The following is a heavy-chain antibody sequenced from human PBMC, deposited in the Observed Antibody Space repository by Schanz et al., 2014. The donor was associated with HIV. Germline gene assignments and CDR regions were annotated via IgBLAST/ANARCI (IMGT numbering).Heavy chain of an antibody. CDR2: IWETGKIK. Sequence: QVQLVESGGGVVQPGRSLRLSCAASGFTFRKSGMQWVRQAPGKGLEWVAVIWETGKIKNYAEAVRGRFTISRDNYKNTVDLQMNNLXXXXXXVYYCARDPGRDEGISYWGQGTLFSVSS. CDR1: GFTFRKSG. D-gene: IGHD3-10*01. J-gene: IGHJ4*02. V-gene: IGHV3-33*01. CDR3: ARDPGRDEGISY.